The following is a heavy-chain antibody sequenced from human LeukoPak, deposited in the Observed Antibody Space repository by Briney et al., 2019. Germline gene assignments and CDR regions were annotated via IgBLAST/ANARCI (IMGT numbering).Heavy chain of an antibody. CDR3: ARGVPVGAFDI. J-gene: IGHJ3*02. V-gene: IGHV3-30*03. Sequence: PGGSLRLSCAASGLTFSGYGMHWVRQAPGMGLEWVAVISGDGSNTYYSDSVKGRFTISRDNSKNTLYLQMNSLRPEDTAVYYCARGVPVGAFDIWGQGTMVTVSS. D-gene: IGHD1-1*01. CDR1: GLTFSGYG. CDR2: ISGDGSNT.